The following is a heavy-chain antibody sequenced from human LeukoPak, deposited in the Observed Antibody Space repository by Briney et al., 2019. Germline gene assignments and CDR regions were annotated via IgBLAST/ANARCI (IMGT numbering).Heavy chain of an antibody. CDR1: GDTVSSNSAA. CDR2: TYYRSKWKS. J-gene: IGHJ4*02. Sequence: SQTLSLTCAISGDTVSSNSAAWNCIRQSPSRGLEWLGRTYYRSKWKSDYAVSLRGRINISPDTSKNQFSLQLNSVSPEDTAVYYCARLVGNSPDYWGQGALVTVSS. CDR3: ARLVGNSPDY. D-gene: IGHD2/OR15-2a*01. V-gene: IGHV6-1*01.